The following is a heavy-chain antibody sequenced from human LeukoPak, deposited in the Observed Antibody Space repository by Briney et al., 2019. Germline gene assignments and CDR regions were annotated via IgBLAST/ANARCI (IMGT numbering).Heavy chain of an antibody. CDR3: AKGGRGAAFDI. CDR2: ISVSGGTT. CDR1: GFIFNDFA. J-gene: IGHJ3*02. Sequence: GGSLRLSCAASGFIFNDFAMTWVRQAPGKGLEWVSDISVSGGTTYYADSVKGRFTISRDNSKNTLYLLMNSLRAEDTAVYYCAKGGRGAAFDIWGQGTMVTVSS. D-gene: IGHD3-10*01. V-gene: IGHV3-23*01.